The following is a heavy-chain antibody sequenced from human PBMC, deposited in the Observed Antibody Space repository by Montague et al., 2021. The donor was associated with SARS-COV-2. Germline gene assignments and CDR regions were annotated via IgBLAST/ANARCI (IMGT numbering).Heavy chain of an antibody. Sequence: SETLSLTCEVSGDSISSYYWSWIRQSPGKGLEWIGYVHYTGSTEYNPSLKTRVTLSLDTPRNHFSLKLRSVTAADTATYYCARGVYNRVIFVVSPRYYFDYWGQGNMVAVSA. CDR2: VHYTGST. CDR1: GDSISSYY. J-gene: IGHJ4*02. CDR3: ARGVYNRVIFVVSPRYYFDY. V-gene: IGHV4-59*01. D-gene: IGHD3-9*01.